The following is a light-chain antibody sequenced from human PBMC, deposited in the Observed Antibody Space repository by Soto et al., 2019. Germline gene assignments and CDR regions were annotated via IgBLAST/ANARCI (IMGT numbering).Light chain of an antibody. Sequence: DDVMTQSPLSLPVTLGQPASISCRSSQSLVYNDGNTYLDWFQQRPGQSPRGLIYEVSNCDSGVPDRVSGSGSGADFTMKISRVEAVDVGVYYCMQCTLWLGTFGQGTKVEIK. CDR1: QSLVYNDGNTY. CDR3: MQCTLWLGT. CDR2: EVS. V-gene: IGKV2D-30*01. J-gene: IGKJ1*01.